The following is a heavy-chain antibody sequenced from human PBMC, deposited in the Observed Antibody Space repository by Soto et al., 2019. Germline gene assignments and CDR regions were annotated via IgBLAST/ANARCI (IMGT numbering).Heavy chain of an antibody. J-gene: IGHJ5*02. CDR3: ERHGWFGELLDWFDP. V-gene: IGHV4-39*01. CDR1: GGSISSSSYY. Sequence: PSETLSLTCTVSGGSISSSSYYWGWIRQPPGKGLEWIGSIYYSGSTYYNPSLRSRVTISVDTSKNQFSLKLSSVTAADTAVYYCERHGWFGELLDWFDPWGQGTLVTVSS. CDR2: IYYSGST. D-gene: IGHD3-10*01.